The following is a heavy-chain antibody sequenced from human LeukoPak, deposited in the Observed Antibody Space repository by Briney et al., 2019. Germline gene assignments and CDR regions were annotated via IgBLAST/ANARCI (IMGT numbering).Heavy chain of an antibody. CDR1: GFTCIRYW. D-gene: IGHD2-2*01. CDR2: IKQDGSAK. V-gene: IGHV3-7*01. CDR3: AKIYCTSTDCYYDY. J-gene: IGHJ4*02. Sequence: GGSLRLSCVASGFTCIRYWMSWVRQAPGKGREGVANIKQDGSAKYYMDSVKGRFTISRDSAKNSLYLQMNSLRAEDTAVYYCAKIYCTSTDCYYDYWGQGTLVTVSS.